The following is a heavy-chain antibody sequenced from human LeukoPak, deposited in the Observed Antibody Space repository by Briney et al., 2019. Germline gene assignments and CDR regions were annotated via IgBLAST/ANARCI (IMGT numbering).Heavy chain of an antibody. D-gene: IGHD4/OR15-4a*01. CDR2: ISSSSYI. CDR1: GFSFSIYS. CDR3: ARDYADYSADY. J-gene: IGHJ4*02. V-gene: IGHV3-21*01. Sequence: GGSLRLSCAASGFSFSIYSLNWVRQAPGKGLEWVSYISSSSYIYYADSVKGRFTISRDNAKNSLYLQVNSLRAEDTAVYYCARDYADYSADYWGQGTLVTVSS.